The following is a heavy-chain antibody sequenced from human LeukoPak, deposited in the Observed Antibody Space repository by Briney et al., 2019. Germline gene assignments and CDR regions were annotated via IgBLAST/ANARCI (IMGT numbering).Heavy chain of an antibody. CDR1: GLTFSDSA. J-gene: IGHJ4*02. CDR3: TRKNNDDRSEYYFEFDH. D-gene: IGHD3-22*01. Sequence: GGSLRLSCAASGLTFSDSAMHWVRQSAGKGLEWVGRIRTKGTTYATAYAASVKGRFTISRDDSNNMAYLQMSSLKTEDTAVYYCTRKNNDDRSEYYFEFDHWGQGTLVTVSS. V-gene: IGHV3-73*01. CDR2: IRTKGTTYAT.